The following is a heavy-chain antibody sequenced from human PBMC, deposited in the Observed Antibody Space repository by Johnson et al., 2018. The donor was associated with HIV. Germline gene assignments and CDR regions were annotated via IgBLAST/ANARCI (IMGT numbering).Heavy chain of an antibody. D-gene: IGHD1-1*01. CDR2: ISYDGSEK. Sequence: QVQLVESGGGLVKPGGSLRLSCAASGFTFSDYYMSWIRQAPGKGLEWVAVISYDGSEKYFADSVKGRFTISRDNSKKTLYLQMNNLRVEDTAVYYCARGTGTDDAFDIWGQGTMVTVSS. J-gene: IGHJ3*02. CDR3: ARGTGTDDAFDI. V-gene: IGHV3-30*14. CDR1: GFTFSDYY.